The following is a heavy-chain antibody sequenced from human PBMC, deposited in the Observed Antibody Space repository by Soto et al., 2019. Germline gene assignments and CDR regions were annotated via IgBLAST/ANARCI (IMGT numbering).Heavy chain of an antibody. D-gene: IGHD1-26*01. J-gene: IGHJ6*02. Sequence: QVQLVESGGGVVQPGRSLRLSCAASGFTFSSYGMHWVRQAPGKGLEWVAVISYDGSNKYYADSVKGRFTISRDNSKNTLYLQMNSLRAEDTAVYYCAKVVYPDYYYYYGMDVWGQGTTVTVSS. V-gene: IGHV3-30*18. CDR3: AKVVYPDYYYYYGMDV. CDR1: GFTFSSYG. CDR2: ISYDGSNK.